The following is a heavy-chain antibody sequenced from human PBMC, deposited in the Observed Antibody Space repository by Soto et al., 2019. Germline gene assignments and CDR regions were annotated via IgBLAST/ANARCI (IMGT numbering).Heavy chain of an antibody. CDR1: GGSISSSSYY. CDR3: ARPSSYRRREFDY. Sequence: SETLSLTCTVSGGSISSSSYYWGWIRQPPGKGLEWIGSIYYSGSTYYNPSLKSRVTISVDTSKNQFSLKLSSVTAADTAVYYCARPSSYRRREFDYWGQGILVTVSS. D-gene: IGHD5-18*01. J-gene: IGHJ4*02. V-gene: IGHV4-39*01. CDR2: IYYSGST.